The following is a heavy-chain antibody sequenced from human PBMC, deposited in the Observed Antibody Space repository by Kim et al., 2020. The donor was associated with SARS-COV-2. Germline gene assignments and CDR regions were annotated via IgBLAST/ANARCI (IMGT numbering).Heavy chain of an antibody. J-gene: IGHJ4*02. CDR3: ARDRGCAITSGYNAFDC. Sequence: GGSLRLSCAASGFTFSSYAMHWVRQTPGRGPEWVAVISYDGRSQYYADSVTVRFTIARDTSKNMLYLQMNSLRGEDTTVYYCARDRGCAITSGYNAFDCWGQATLVTVSP. CDR2: ISYDGRSQ. CDR1: GFTFSSYA. D-gene: IGHD5-12*01. V-gene: IGHV3-30*04.